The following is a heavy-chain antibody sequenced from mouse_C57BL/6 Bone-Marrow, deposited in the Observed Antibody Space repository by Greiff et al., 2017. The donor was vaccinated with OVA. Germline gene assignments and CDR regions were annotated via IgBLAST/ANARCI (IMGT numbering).Heavy chain of an antibody. CDR1: GYSFTDYN. Sequence: LVESGPELVKPGASVKISCKASGYSFTDYNMNWVKQSNGKSLEWIGVINPNYGTTSYNQKFKGKATLTVDQSSSTAYMQLNSLTSEDSAVYYCARSLYYYGSSPYYAMDYWGQGTSVTVSS. J-gene: IGHJ4*01. D-gene: IGHD1-1*01. CDR2: INPNYGTT. CDR3: ARSLYYYGSSPYYAMDY. V-gene: IGHV1-39*01.